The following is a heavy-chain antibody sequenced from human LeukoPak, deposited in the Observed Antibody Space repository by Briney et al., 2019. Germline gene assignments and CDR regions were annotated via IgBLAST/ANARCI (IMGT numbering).Heavy chain of an antibody. D-gene: IGHD6-6*01. J-gene: IGHJ4*02. CDR2: IYTSGST. V-gene: IGHV4-4*09. CDR1: GDSISNYF. Sequence: SETLSLTCTVSGDSISNYFWSWIRQPPGKGLEWIGYIYTSGSTNYNPSLKSRVTISVDTSENQFSLKPTSVTAADTAVYYCARSYSRSSHFDNWGQGTLVTVSS. CDR3: ARSYSRSSHFDN.